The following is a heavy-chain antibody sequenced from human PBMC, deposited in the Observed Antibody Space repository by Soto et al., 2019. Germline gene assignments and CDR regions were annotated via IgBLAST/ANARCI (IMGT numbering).Heavy chain of an antibody. CDR2: ISYDGDNQ. CDR3: VSPHSDSSNAFDL. Sequence: QRQLVESGGGVVQPGRSLRLSCAASGFSFSHYAMHWVRQPPGKGLEWVALISYDGDNQYFTDSVRGRFTISRDNSKTTVYLEMNSLRLDDTATYNCVSPHSDSSNAFDLWGQGTLVTVSS. V-gene: IGHV3-30-3*01. J-gene: IGHJ5*02. D-gene: IGHD3-22*01. CDR1: GFSFSHYA.